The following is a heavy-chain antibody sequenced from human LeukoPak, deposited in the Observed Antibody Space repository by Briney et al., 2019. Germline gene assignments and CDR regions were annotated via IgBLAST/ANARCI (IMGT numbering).Heavy chain of an antibody. CDR1: GYTFNTYG. J-gene: IGHJ6*02. V-gene: IGHV1-3*01. Sequence: ASVTVSCKASGYTFNTYGLHWVRQAPGQGLEWVGWINAGNGDTKYLQKFQDRVAITTDTSADTGFMELFRLRSEDTAVYYCARDDGAGGLDVWGQGTPVTVSS. CDR3: ARDDGAGGLDV. CDR2: INAGNGDT. D-gene: IGHD1-26*01.